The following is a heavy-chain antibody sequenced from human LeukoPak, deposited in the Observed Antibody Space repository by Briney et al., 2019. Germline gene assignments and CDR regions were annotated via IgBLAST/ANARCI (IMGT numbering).Heavy chain of an antibody. J-gene: IGHJ4*02. D-gene: IGHD5-18*01. V-gene: IGHV5-51*01. CDR3: ARRTDSLVYFDY. CDR1: GYSFTNYC. Sequence: GESLKISCKGSGYSFTNYCIAWVRQTPGEGLEWMGITYPGDSDTRYSPSFQGQVTISADKSISTAYLQWSSLKASDTAIYYCARRTDSLVYFDYWGQGTLVTVSS. CDR2: TYPGDSDT.